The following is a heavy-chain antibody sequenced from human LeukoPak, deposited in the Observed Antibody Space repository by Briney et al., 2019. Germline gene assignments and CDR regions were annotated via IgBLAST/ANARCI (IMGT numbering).Heavy chain of an antibody. D-gene: IGHD2-15*01. V-gene: IGHV3-33*01. Sequence: GSLRLSCAASGFTFSSYGMHWVRQAPGKGLGWVAVIWYDGSNKYYADSVKGRFTISRDNSKNTLYLQMNSLRAEDTAVYHCARSRSCSGGSCLLALYYYYYYGMDVWGQGTTVTVSS. CDR1: GFTFSSYG. CDR2: IWYDGSNK. J-gene: IGHJ6*02. CDR3: ARSRSCSGGSCLLALYYYYYYGMDV.